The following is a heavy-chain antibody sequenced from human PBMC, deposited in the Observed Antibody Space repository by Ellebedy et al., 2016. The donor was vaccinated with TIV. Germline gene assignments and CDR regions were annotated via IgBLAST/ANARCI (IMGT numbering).Heavy chain of an antibody. D-gene: IGHD4-17*01. CDR3: ARRGSYGDYAVQVNSWFDR. V-gene: IGHV3-7*01. CDR1: GFSFRSYW. CDR2: IYQDGSVQ. Sequence: PGGSLGLSCAASGFSFRSYWMSWVRQAPGKGLEWVANIYQDGSVQYYLDSVKGRFTISRDNAINSLFLQMNSLRAGDTAVYYCARRGSYGDYAVQVNSWFDRWGRGTLVTVSS. J-gene: IGHJ5*02.